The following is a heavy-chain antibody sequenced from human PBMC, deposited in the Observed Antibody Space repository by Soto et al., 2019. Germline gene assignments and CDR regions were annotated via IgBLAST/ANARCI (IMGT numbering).Heavy chain of an antibody. V-gene: IGHV3-11*01. CDR1: GFTFKDYY. Sequence: GGSLRLSCAASGFTFKDYYMSWIRQAPGKGLEWISYISSSGGTIYYADSVKGRFTISRDNAKNSLYLQMNSLRAEDTAVYYCASIEMATIGPSWGQGTLVTVSS. D-gene: IGHD5-12*01. CDR2: ISSSGGTI. CDR3: ASIEMATIGPS. J-gene: IGHJ4*02.